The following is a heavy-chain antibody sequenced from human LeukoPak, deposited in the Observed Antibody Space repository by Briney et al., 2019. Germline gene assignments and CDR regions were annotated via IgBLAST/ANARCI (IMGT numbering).Heavy chain of an antibody. V-gene: IGHV4-30-4*01. CDR3: ARGETYCGGDCYSNWFDP. CDR2: IYYSGSA. D-gene: IGHD2-21*02. CDR1: GGSISSGDYY. Sequence: SQTLSLTCTVSGGSISSGDYYWSWIRQPPGKGLEWIGYIYYSGSAYYNPSLKGRVTISVDTSKNQFSLKLSSVTAADTAVYYCARGETYCGGDCYSNWFDPWGQGTLVTVSS. J-gene: IGHJ5*02.